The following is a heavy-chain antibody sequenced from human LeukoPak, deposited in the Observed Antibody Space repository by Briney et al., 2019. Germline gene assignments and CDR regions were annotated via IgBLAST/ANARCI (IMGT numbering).Heavy chain of an antibody. V-gene: IGHV5-51*01. Sequence: GESLKISWKGSGYSFTSYWIGWVRQMPGKGLEWMGIIYPDDSDTRYSPSFEGQVLISVDKSISTAYLQWSSLKASGTPTDYRGRRVHCTNGGCYSNYYYYMDAWGKGTTVTVSS. CDR2: IYPDDSDT. CDR1: GYSFTSYW. D-gene: IGHD2-8*01. J-gene: IGHJ6*03. CDR3: GRRVHCTNGGCYSNYYYYMDA.